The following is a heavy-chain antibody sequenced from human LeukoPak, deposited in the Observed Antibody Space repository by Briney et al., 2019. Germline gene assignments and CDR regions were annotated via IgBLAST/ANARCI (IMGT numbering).Heavy chain of an antibody. CDR3: ARQVAGLDY. J-gene: IGHJ4*02. Sequence: PGRSLRLSCAASRFIFSSYAVHWVRQAPGKGLEWVAFISFDGSNKYYADSVKGRFTISRDNSKNTLYLQMNSLRAEDTAVYYCARQVAGLDYWGQGTLVTVSS. V-gene: IGHV3-30-3*01. CDR1: RFIFSSYA. CDR2: ISFDGSNK. D-gene: IGHD6-19*01.